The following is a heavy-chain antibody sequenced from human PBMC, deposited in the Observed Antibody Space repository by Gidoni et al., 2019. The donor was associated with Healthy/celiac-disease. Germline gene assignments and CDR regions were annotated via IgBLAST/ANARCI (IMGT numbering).Heavy chain of an antibody. D-gene: IGHD2-21*02. J-gene: IGHJ4*02. V-gene: IGHV3-23*01. CDR2: ISGSGGST. CDR3: AKEHIVVVTATSGSDYFDY. Sequence: EVQLLASGGGLVQPGGSLRLSCAASGFTFSSYAMSWVRQAPGKGLEWVSAISGSGGSTYYADSVKGRFTISRDNSKNTLYLQMNSLRAEDTAVYYCAKEHIVVVTATSGSDYFDYWGQGTLVTVFS. CDR1: GFTFSSYA.